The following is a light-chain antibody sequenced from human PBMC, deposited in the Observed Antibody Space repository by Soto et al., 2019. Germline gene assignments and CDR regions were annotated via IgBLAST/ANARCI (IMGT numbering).Light chain of an antibody. J-gene: IGLJ2*01. V-gene: IGLV3-21*02. CDR2: ADS. Sequence: SYELTQPPSVSVAPGQTARITWGANNIESKSVHWYQQKSGQAPVLVLYADSDRPSGIPERFSGSNSGDTATLTISSVESGDEADYFCQVWDSSRVQVVFGGGTKVTVL. CDR3: QVWDSSRVQVV. CDR1: NIESKS.